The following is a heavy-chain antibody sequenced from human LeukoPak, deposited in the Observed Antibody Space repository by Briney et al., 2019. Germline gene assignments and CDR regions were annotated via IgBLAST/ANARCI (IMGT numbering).Heavy chain of an antibody. Sequence: SETLSLTCTVSGGSISSGSYYWSWIRQPPGKGLEWIGYIYHSGSTYYNPSLKSRVTISVDRSKNQFSLKLSSVAAADTAVYYCASLDCGGDCYRVDYWGQGTLVTVSS. D-gene: IGHD2-21*01. V-gene: IGHV4-30-2*01. J-gene: IGHJ4*02. CDR2: IYHSGST. CDR1: GGSISSGSYY. CDR3: ASLDCGGDCYRVDY.